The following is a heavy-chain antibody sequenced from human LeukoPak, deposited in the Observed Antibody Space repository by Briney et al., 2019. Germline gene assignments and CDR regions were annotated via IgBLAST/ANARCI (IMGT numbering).Heavy chain of an antibody. J-gene: IGHJ6*03. D-gene: IGHD6-13*01. CDR2: ISSSGSTI. CDR3: ARAWAAAGSMDV. CDR1: GFTFSSYE. Sequence: GGSLRLSCAASGFTFSSYEMNWVRQAPGKGLEWVSYISSSGSTIYYADSVKGRFTISRDNAEKSLYLQMNSLRAEDTAIYYCARAWAAAGSMDVWGKGTTVTISS. V-gene: IGHV3-48*03.